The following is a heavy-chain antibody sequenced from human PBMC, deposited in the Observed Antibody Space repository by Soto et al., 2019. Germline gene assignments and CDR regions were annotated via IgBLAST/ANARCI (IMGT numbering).Heavy chain of an antibody. CDR3: AKLGSSSWYSYYFDY. V-gene: IGHV3-23*01. Sequence: GGSLRLSCAASGFTFSSYAMSWVRQAPGKGLEWVSAISGSGGSTYYADSVKGRFTISRDNSKNTLYLQMNSLRAEDTAVYYCAKLGSSSWYSYYFDYWGQGTLVTVSS. CDR1: GFTFSSYA. D-gene: IGHD6-13*01. J-gene: IGHJ4*02. CDR2: ISGSGGST.